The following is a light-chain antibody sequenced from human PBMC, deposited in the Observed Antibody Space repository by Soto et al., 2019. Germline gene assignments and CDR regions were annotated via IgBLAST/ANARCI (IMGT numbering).Light chain of an antibody. J-gene: IGLJ2*01. CDR1: SSDVGTYNY. V-gene: IGLV2-11*01. CDR3: CSYVGICL. CDR2: DVS. Sequence: QSALTQPRSVSGSPGQSVTISCTGTSSDVGTYNYVSWYQHHTGKAPKLVIYDVSKRPSGVPHRFSGSKSGNTASLTISGLQAEDEADYYGCSYVGICLCGGGTQLTV.